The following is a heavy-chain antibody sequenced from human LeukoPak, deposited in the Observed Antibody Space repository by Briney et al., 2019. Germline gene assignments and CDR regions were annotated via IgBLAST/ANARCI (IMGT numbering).Heavy chain of an antibody. Sequence: GGSLRLSCTGSGFTFSGYWMHWVRQAPGKGLVWVSRINSDGSDMSYADSVKGRFTISRDNAKNTVYLQMNSLRVEDTAVYYCARDPETYYYDSSGYYHDYWGQGTLVTVSS. J-gene: IGHJ4*02. CDR2: INSDGSDM. D-gene: IGHD3-22*01. CDR1: GFTFSGYW. CDR3: ARDPETYYYDSSGYYHDY. V-gene: IGHV3-74*01.